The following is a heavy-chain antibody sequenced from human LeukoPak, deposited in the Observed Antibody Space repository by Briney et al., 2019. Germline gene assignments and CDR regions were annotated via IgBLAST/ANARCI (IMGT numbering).Heavy chain of an antibody. CDR3: AGSYGSGRTNGYPDY. J-gene: IGHJ4*02. Sequence: PPETLSLTCTVSGGSISSSSYYWGWIRQPPGTGLEWIGSIYYSGSTYYNPSLKSRVTISVDTSKNQFSLKLSSVTAADTAVYYCAGSYGSGRTNGYPDYWGQGTLVTVSS. CDR2: IYYSGST. D-gene: IGHD3-10*01. V-gene: IGHV4-39*01. CDR1: GGSISSSSYY.